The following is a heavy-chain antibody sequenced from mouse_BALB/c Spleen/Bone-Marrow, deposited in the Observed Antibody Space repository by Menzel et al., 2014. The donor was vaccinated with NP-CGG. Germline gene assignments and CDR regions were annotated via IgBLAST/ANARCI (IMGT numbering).Heavy chain of an antibody. Sequence: EVHLVESGAELVKLGASVKLSCTASGFNIKDTYMHWVKQRPEQGLEWIGRIDPANGNTKYDPKFQGKATITADTSSNTAYLQLSSLTSEDTAVYYCALYYYGSSGFAYWGQGTLVTVSA. CDR3: ALYYYGSSGFAY. CDR1: GFNIKDTY. V-gene: IGHV14-3*02. J-gene: IGHJ3*01. D-gene: IGHD1-1*01. CDR2: IDPANGNT.